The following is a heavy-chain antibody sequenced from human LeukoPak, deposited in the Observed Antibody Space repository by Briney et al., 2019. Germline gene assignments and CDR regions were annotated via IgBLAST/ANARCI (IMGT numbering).Heavy chain of an antibody. Sequence: GGSLRLSCAASGFTFSSYAMSWVRQAPGKGLEWVSPISNSGGTTYYADSVKGRFTISRDNSKNTLYLQMNSLRAEDTAVYYCAKSSGFYYDSSGYENSHYFDYWGQGTLVTVSS. D-gene: IGHD3-22*01. CDR2: ISNSGGTT. CDR1: GFTFSSYA. CDR3: AKSSGFYYDSSGYENSHYFDY. V-gene: IGHV3-23*01. J-gene: IGHJ4*02.